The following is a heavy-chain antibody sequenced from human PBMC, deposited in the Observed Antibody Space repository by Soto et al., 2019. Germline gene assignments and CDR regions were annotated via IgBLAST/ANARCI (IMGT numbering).Heavy chain of an antibody. Sequence: EVQLFESGGGLVQPGGSLRLSCAASGFTFSSYAMSWVRQAPGKGLEWVSIISGSGRTIYYADSVKGRFTISRDKSKHTLYLQMNSVRAEDAAVYYCAKKGTVENGNDWFDPWGQGTLVTVSS. CDR3: AKKGTVENGNDWFDP. J-gene: IGHJ5*02. CDR1: GFTFSSYA. CDR2: ISGSGRTI. V-gene: IGHV3-23*01. D-gene: IGHD4-4*01.